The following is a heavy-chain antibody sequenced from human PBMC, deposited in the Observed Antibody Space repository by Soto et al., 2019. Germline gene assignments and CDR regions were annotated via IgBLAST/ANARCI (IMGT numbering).Heavy chain of an antibody. CDR2: IYPGDSDT. CDR3: ARYGVVVPAATSYYYYGMDV. J-gene: IGHJ6*02. CDR1: GYSFTSYW. V-gene: IGHV5-51*01. D-gene: IGHD2-2*01. Sequence: PGESLKISCKGSGYSFTSYWIGWVRQMPGKGLEWMGIIYPGDSDTRCSPSFQGQVTISADKSISTAYLQWSSLKASDTAMYYCARYGVVVPAATSYYYYGMDVWGQGTTVTVSS.